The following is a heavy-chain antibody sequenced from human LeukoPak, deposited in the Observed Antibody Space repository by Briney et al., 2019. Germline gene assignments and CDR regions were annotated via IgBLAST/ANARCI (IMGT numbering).Heavy chain of an antibody. CDR1: GFTFSSYW. J-gene: IGHJ4*02. V-gene: IGHV3-7*01. CDR2: IKQDGSEK. D-gene: IGHD6-13*01. CDR3: AKDPGIAGDDY. Sequence: GGSLRLSCAASGFTFSSYWMSWVRQAPGKGLEWVANIKQDGSEKYYVDSVKGRFTISRDNAKNTLYLQMNSLRAEDTAVYYCAKDPGIAGDDYWGQGTLVTVSS.